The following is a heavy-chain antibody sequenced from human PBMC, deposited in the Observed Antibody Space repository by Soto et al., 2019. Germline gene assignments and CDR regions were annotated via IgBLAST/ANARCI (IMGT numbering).Heavy chain of an antibody. D-gene: IGHD6-6*01. CDR1: GGSFSGYY. CDR2: INHSGST. V-gene: IGHV4-34*01. Sequence: SETLSLTCAVYGGSFSGYYWSWIRQPPGKGLEWIGEINHSGSTNYNPTLKSRVTISVDTSKNQFSLKLSSVTAAATAVYYCAGGKGGQLGPFDYWGQGTLVTVSS. J-gene: IGHJ4*02. CDR3: AGGKGGQLGPFDY.